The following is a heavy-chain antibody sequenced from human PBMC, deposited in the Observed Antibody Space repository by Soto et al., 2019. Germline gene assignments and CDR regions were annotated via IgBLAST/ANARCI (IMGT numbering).Heavy chain of an antibody. CDR1: GYTFPGYY. CDR2: INPNSGGT. J-gene: IGHJ6*02. Sequence: QVQLVQSGAEVKKPGASVKVSCKASGYTFPGYYMHWVRQAPGQGLEWMGWINPNSGGTNYAQKFQGWVTMTRATSISTAYMELSRLRSDDTAVYYCAAQAAADYYGMDVWGQGTTVTVSS. D-gene: IGHD6-13*01. V-gene: IGHV1-2*04. CDR3: AAQAAADYYGMDV.